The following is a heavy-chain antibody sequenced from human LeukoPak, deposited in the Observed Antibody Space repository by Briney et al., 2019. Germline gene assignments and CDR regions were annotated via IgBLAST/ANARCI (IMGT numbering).Heavy chain of an antibody. CDR3: AKGTFGGVIVVSAYYFDY. CDR2: ISGSGGST. J-gene: IGHJ4*02. V-gene: IGHV3-23*01. D-gene: IGHD3-16*02. Sequence: GGSLRLSCAASGFTFSSYAMSWVRQAPGKGLEWVSAISGSGGSTYYADSVKGRFTISRDNSKNTLYLQMNGLRAEDTAVYYCAKGTFGGVIVVSAYYFDYWGQGTLVTVSS. CDR1: GFTFSSYA.